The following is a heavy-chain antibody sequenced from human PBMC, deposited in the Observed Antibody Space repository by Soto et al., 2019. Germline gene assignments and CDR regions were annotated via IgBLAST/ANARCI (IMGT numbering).Heavy chain of an antibody. Sequence: SETLSLTCTVSGGSVSSYYWTWIRQPPGRGLEWIGDVYYSGNTNSNPSLKSRVTISVDTSRSQFSLELKSVTTADTAVYCCARALSFHDVLTGRGWVFYFDYWGQGALVTVSS. D-gene: IGHD3-9*01. CDR3: ARALSFHDVLTGRGWVFYFDY. J-gene: IGHJ4*02. V-gene: IGHV4-59*02. CDR2: VYYSGNT. CDR1: GGSVSSYY.